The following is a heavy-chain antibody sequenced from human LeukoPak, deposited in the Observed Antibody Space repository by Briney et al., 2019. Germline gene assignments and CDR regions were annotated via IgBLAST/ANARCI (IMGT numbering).Heavy chain of an antibody. CDR1: GFTFSDYY. CDR3: ARVKSGRVVDY. Sequence: AGGSLRLSCAASGFTFSDYYMSWIRQAPGKGLEWVSYISSSGSYTNYADSAKGRFTISRDNAKNSLYLQVNSLRAEDTAVFYCARVKSGRVVDYWGQGTLVTVSS. D-gene: IGHD3/OR15-3a*01. J-gene: IGHJ4*02. CDR2: ISSSGSYT. V-gene: IGHV3-11*05.